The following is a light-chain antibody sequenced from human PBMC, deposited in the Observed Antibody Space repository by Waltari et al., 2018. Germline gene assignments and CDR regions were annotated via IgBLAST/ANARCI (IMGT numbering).Light chain of an antibody. J-gene: IGKJ1*01. CDR2: MVS. Sequence: EIVMTQSPLSLPVTPGEPASVPCRSSQRLLHSNGYTFLDWYVQKPGQSPQLLIYMVSNRASGVPDRFSGSGSGTDFTLEISRVEAEDVGVYYCMQARQTPWTFGQGTKVEIK. V-gene: IGKV2-28*01. CDR1: QRLLHSNGYTF. CDR3: MQARQTPWT.